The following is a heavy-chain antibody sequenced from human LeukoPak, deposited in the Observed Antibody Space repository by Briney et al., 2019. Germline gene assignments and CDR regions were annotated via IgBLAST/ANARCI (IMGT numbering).Heavy chain of an antibody. CDR1: GFTFSSYW. D-gene: IGHD6-19*01. CDR2: ISTDGSTT. CDR3: ARGESSGYYYFDS. Sequence: GGSLRLSCAASGFTFSSYWMHWVRQAPGKGLVWVSRISTDGSTTTYADSMKGRFTISRDNSKNTLYLQMNSLRAEDTAMYYCARGESSGYYYFDSWGQGTLVTVSS. J-gene: IGHJ4*02. V-gene: IGHV3-74*01.